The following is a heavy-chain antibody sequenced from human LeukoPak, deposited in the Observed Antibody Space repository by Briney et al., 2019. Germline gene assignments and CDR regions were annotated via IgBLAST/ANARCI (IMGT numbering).Heavy chain of an antibody. J-gene: IGHJ4*02. Sequence: PGGSLRLSCAASGFIFTDYWMNWVRQAPGKGLEWVAIISYDGSNDYYADSVKGRFTISRDNSKNTLNLQMNSLRAEDTAVYYCAKDVTIGLYNYWGQGTLVTVSS. CDR1: GFIFTDYW. D-gene: IGHD3-16*01. V-gene: IGHV3-30*18. CDR2: ISYDGSND. CDR3: AKDVTIGLYNY.